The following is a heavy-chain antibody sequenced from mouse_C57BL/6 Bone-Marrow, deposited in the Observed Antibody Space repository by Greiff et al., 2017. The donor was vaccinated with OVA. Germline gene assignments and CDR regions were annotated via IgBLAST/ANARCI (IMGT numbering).Heavy chain of an antibody. CDR1: GYAFSSYW. D-gene: IGHD2-4*01. CDR2: IYPGDGDT. Sequence: VQLQESGAELVKPGASVKISCKASGYAFSSYWMNWVKQRPGKGLEWIGQIYPGDGDTNYNGKFKGKATLTADKSSSTAYMQLSSLTSEDSAVYFCARTKDDYDGSFAYWGQGTLVTVSA. V-gene: IGHV1-80*01. J-gene: IGHJ3*01. CDR3: ARTKDDYDGSFAY.